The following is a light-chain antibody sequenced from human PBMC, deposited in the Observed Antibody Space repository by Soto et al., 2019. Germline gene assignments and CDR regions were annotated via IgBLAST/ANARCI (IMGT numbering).Light chain of an antibody. V-gene: IGKV3-15*01. CDR1: QSVSSN. CDR3: QQYESYSPWT. J-gene: IGKJ1*01. CDR2: GAS. Sequence: EIVMTQSPGTLSLSPGERATLSCRASQSVSSNLAWYQQKPGQAPRLLIYGASTRATGIPARFSGSGSGTEFTLTISNLQPDDFATYYCQQYESYSPWTFGQGTKVDIK.